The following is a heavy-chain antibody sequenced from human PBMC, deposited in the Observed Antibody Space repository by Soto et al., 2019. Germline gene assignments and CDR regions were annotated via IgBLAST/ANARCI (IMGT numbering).Heavy chain of an antibody. D-gene: IGHD6-13*01. CDR1: GYGFTGYY. CDR3: ARDLYGSAWYFFAY. V-gene: IGHV1-2*02. J-gene: IGHJ4*02. CDR2: VKPSTGDT. Sequence: ASVKVSCKVAGYGFTGYYIHWVRQAPGQGLEWMGWVKPSTGDTDYAQKFQGRVTMTRDTSSSTAYLEVSSLRIDDTAVYYCARDLYGSAWYFFAYWGQGTLVTVSS.